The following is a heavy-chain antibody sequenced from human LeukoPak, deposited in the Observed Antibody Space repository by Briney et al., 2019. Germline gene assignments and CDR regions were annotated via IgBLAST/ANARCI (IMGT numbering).Heavy chain of an antibody. J-gene: IGHJ3*02. CDR2: IIPIFGTA. CDR1: GGTFSSYA. D-gene: IGHD3-22*01. V-gene: IGHV1-69*05. CDR3: ARDQTYYYDSSGPQAFDI. Sequence: ASVKVSCKASGGTFSSYAISWVRQAPGQGLEWMGRIIPIFGTANYAQKFQGRVAITTDESTSTAYMELSSLRSEDTAVYYCARDQTYYYDSSGPQAFDIWGQGTMVTVSS.